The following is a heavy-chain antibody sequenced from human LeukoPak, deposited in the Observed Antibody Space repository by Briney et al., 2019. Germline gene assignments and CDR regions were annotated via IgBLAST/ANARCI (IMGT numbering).Heavy chain of an antibody. D-gene: IGHD2-15*01. CDR2: INPSGGST. Sequence: GAPVKVSCKASGYTFTSYYMHWVRQAPGQGLEWMGIINPSGGSTSYAQKFQGRVTMTRDTSTSTVYMELSSLRSEDTAVYYCATLPTRYCSGGSCQNWFDPWGQGTLVTVSS. CDR1: GYTFTSYY. V-gene: IGHV1-46*01. J-gene: IGHJ5*02. CDR3: ATLPTRYCSGGSCQNWFDP.